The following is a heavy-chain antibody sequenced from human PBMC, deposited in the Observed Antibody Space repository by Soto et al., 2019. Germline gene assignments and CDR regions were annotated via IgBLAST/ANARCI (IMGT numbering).Heavy chain of an antibody. V-gene: IGHV1-2*02. Sequence: EASVKVSCKASGYTFTGYYMHWVRQAPGQGLEWMGWINPNSGSTTYAQNFQGRVTMTRDTSISTAYMELSRLGSDDTAVYYCARDEYSRSAPFDYWGQGTLVTVSS. CDR2: INPNSGST. CDR1: GYTFTGYY. D-gene: IGHD6-13*01. J-gene: IGHJ4*02. CDR3: ARDEYSRSAPFDY.